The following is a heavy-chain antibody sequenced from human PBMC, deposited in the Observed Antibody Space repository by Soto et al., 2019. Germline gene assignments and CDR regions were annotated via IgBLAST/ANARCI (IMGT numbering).Heavy chain of an antibody. CDR3: AAAGVGHYDYIWGSYYGYYYYMDV. J-gene: IGHJ6*03. CDR2: IVVGSGNT. CDR1: GFTFTSSA. V-gene: IGHV1-58*02. D-gene: IGHD3-16*01. Sequence: SVKVSCKASGFTFTSSAMQWVRQARGQRLEWIGWIVVGSGNTNYAQKFQERVTITRDMSTSTAYMELSSLRSEDTAVYYCAAAGVGHYDYIWGSYYGYYYYMDVWGKGTTVTVS.